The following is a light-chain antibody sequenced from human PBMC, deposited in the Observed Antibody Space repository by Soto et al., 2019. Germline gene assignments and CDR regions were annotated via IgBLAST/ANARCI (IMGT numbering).Light chain of an antibody. CDR1: QSVYTN. CDR2: GAS. J-gene: IGKJ1*01. CDR3: QQYSNYWT. Sequence: IVMTQSPATLSVSPGERATLSCRASQSVYTNVAWYQQKPGQSPRLLMYGASTRATGILARFRGSGSGTEFTLTISSLQSEDFAVYYCQQYSNYWTFGQGTKVEIK. V-gene: IGKV3-15*01.